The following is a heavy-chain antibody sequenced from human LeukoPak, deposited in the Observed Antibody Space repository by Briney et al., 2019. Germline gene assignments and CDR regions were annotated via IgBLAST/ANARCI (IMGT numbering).Heavy chain of an antibody. CDR1: VYSISSGHY. D-gene: IGHD3-22*01. CDR3: TRHTYFYDSPGAYYFDY. J-gene: IGHJ4*02. CDR2: IHHSGRT. V-gene: IGHV4-38-2*01. Sequence: SETLSLTCAVSVYSISSGHYWGWIRQPPGKGLEWIGSIHHSGRTYHNSSLKSRVTISVDTSKNQFSLRLSSVTAEDTAVYYCTRHTYFYDSPGAYYFDYWGQGTLVTVSS.